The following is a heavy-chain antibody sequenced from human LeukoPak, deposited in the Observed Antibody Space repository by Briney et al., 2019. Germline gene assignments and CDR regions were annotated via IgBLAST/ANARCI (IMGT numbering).Heavy chain of an antibody. CDR2: INHSGST. J-gene: IGHJ4*02. V-gene: IGHV4-34*01. CDR3: ARGEFSNKNGYNFFDY. Sequence: SETLSLTCAVYGGSFSGYYWSWIRQPPGKGLEWIGEINHSGSTNYNPSLKSRVTISLDTSKNQFSLKLSSVTAADTALYYCARGEFSNKNGYNFFDYWGQGILVTVSS. D-gene: IGHD5-24*01. CDR1: GGSFSGYY.